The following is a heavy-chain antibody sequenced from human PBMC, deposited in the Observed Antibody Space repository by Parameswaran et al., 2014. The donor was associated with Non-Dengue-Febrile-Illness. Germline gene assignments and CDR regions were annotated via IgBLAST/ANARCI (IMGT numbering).Heavy chain of an antibody. CDR3: ARSTVTYDY. D-gene: IGHD4-17*01. J-gene: IGHJ4*02. V-gene: IGHV3-11*03. Sequence: RWIRQPPGKGLEWVSYISSSSSYTNYADSVKGRFTISRDNAKNSLYLQMNSLRAEDTAVYYCARSTVTYDYWGQGTLVTVSS. CDR2: ISSSSSYT.